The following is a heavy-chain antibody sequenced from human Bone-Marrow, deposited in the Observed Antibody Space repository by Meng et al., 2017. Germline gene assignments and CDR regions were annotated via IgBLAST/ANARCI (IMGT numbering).Heavy chain of an antibody. CDR3: ARANVNYGVVDP. CDR1: GASMSCIGC. J-gene: IGHJ5*02. D-gene: IGHD3-10*01. CDR2: IYQGGDT. Sequence: GRGGPSGALALTGVVVGASMSCIGCWSWVRQPPGKGLEWIGEIYQGGDTNYNPSLKSRVTIAIDKSKNQFSLKLSSVTAADTAVYYCARANVNYGVVDPWGQGTLVTVSS. V-gene: IGHV4/OR15-8*02.